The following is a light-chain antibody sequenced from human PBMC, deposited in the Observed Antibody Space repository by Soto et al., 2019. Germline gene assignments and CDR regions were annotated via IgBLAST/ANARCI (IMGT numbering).Light chain of an antibody. V-gene: IGKV1-9*01. J-gene: IGKJ4*01. CDR1: QGISSL. CDR3: QQFDSYPLT. Sequence: DIQLTQSPSFLSASMGDRVTITCRASQGISSLLAWYQQKPGKAPKLLIYAASTLQSGVPSRFSGTGSGTEFTLTISSLQPEDFATYYGQQFDSYPLTFGGGTKVEIK. CDR2: AAS.